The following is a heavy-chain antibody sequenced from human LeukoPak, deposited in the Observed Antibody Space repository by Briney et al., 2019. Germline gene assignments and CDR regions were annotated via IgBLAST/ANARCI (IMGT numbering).Heavy chain of an antibody. V-gene: IGHV5-51*01. Sequence: GESLKISCRGSGYSFNGYWIGWVRQMPGKGLEWMWIIYPADSDTRYSPSFQGQVTLSVDKSISTAYLQWSSLKASDTAMYYCARQASSWRFDYWGQGTLVTVSS. J-gene: IGHJ4*02. CDR1: GYSFNGYW. CDR3: ARQASSWRFDY. CDR2: IYPADSDT. D-gene: IGHD6-13*01.